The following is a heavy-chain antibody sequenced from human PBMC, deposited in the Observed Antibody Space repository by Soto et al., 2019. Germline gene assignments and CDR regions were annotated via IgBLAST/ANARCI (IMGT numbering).Heavy chain of an antibody. CDR3: ARQGILTGYYYYGMDV. Sequence: PSETLSLTCTVSGGSISSSSYYWGWIRQPPGKGLEWIGSIYYSGSTYYNPSLKSRVTISVDTSKNQFSLKLSSVTAADTAVYYCARQGILTGYYYYGMDVWGQGTTVTVSS. CDR2: IYYSGST. CDR1: GGSISSSSYY. D-gene: IGHD3-9*01. V-gene: IGHV4-39*01. J-gene: IGHJ6*02.